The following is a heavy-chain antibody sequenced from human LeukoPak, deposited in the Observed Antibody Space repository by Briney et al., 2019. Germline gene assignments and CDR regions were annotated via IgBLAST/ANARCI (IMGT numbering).Heavy chain of an antibody. CDR2: IKQDESEK. J-gene: IGHJ4*02. V-gene: IGHV3-7*01. CDR1: GFTFSSYW. CDR3: ARDKIEGPTKLDY. D-gene: IGHD1-1*01. Sequence: GGSLRLSCAASGFTFSSYWMSWVRQAPGKGLEWVANIKQDESEKYYVDSLKGRYTISRDNAKNSLYLQMNSLRAEDTAVYYCARDKIEGPTKLDYWGQGILVTVSS.